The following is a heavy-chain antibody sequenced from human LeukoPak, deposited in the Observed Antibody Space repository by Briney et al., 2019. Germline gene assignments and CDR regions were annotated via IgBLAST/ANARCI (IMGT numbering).Heavy chain of an antibody. CDR1: GYSISSGYY. J-gene: IGHJ6*03. D-gene: IGHD6-13*01. CDR2: IYYSGST. V-gene: IGHV4-61*01. CDR3: ARVPMSSSSWSYYYYYYMDV. Sequence: PSETLSLTCTVSGYSISSGYYWSWIRQPPGKGLEWIGYIYYSGSTNYNPSLKSRVTISVDTSKNQFSLKLSSVTAADTAVYYCARVPMSSSSWSYYYYYYMDVWGKGTTVTVSS.